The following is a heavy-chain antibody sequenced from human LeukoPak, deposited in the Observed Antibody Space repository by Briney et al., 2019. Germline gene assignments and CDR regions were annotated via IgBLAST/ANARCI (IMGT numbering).Heavy chain of an antibody. J-gene: IGHJ6*02. CDR1: GFTFDDYA. Sequence: GGSLRLSCAASGFTFDDYATHWVRQAPGKGLEWVSGISWNSGSIGYADSVKGRFTISRDNAKNSLYLQMNSLRAEDTALYYCAKDTHGMDVWGQGTTVTVSS. CDR3: AKDTHGMDV. V-gene: IGHV3-9*01. CDR2: ISWNSGSI.